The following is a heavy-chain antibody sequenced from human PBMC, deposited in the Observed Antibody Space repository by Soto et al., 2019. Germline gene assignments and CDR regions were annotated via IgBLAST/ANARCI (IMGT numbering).Heavy chain of an antibody. D-gene: IGHD3-9*01. Sequence: QVQLVESGGGVVQPGRSLRLSCTASGFTFSYYGAHWVRQAPGKGLEWVALIWANGRDKNYADSAKGRFTISRDNSRNTVDLEMTSLTAEDPAVYYCTREGPMTGTWAFEIWGQGTMVVVSS. J-gene: IGHJ3*02. CDR3: TREGPMTGTWAFEI. CDR2: IWANGRDK. V-gene: IGHV3-33*01. CDR1: GFTFSYYG.